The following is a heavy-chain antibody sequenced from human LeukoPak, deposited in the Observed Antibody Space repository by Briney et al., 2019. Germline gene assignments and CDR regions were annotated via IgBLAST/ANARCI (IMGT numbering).Heavy chain of an antibody. D-gene: IGHD3-10*01. CDR3: ARDLGGVGGFDY. Sequence: LETLSLTCTVSGGSISSYYWSWIRQPPGKGLEWIGYIYYSGSTNYNPSLKSRVTISVDTSKNQFSLKLGSVTAADTAVYYCARDLGGVGGFDYWGQGTLVTVSS. V-gene: IGHV4-59*01. J-gene: IGHJ4*02. CDR1: GGSISSYY. CDR2: IYYSGST.